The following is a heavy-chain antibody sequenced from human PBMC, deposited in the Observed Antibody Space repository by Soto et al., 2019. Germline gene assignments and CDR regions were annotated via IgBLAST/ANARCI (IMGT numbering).Heavy chain of an antibody. CDR1: GYIFTDYY. J-gene: IGHJ5*02. D-gene: IGHD3-3*01. Sequence: ASVKVSCKASGYIFTDYYMHWVRQAPGQELGWMGRINPHSDGTNYAQKFQGRVTMTTDTSMITFYTELSSLTSDDTAMYFCARDWRGAEGFDPWGQGTLVTVSS. CDR2: INPHSDGT. V-gene: IGHV1-2*06. CDR3: ARDWRGAEGFDP.